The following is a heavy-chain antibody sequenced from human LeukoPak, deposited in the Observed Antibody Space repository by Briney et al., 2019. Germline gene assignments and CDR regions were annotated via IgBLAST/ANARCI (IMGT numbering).Heavy chain of an antibody. CDR1: GFTFSGHW. V-gene: IGHV3-7*04. CDR2: IKQDGSEK. J-gene: IGHJ4*02. CDR3: AKDIRYFDY. Sequence: PGGSLRLSCAASGFTFSGHWMSWVRQAPGKGLEWVANIKQDGSEKYYVGSVRGRFTISRDNAENSLYLQMNSLRAEDTAVYNCAKDIRYFDYWGQGTLVTVSS.